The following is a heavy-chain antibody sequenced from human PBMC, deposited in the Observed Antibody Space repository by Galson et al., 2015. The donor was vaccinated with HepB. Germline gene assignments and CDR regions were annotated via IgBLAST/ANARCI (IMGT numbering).Heavy chain of an antibody. Sequence: QSGAEVKKPGESLKISCKGSGYSFTSYWIGWVRQMPGKGLEWMGIIYPGDSDTRYSPSFQGQVTISADKSISTAYLQWSSLKASDTAMYYCARTYYYDSSGYGGKAFDIWGQGTMVTVSS. CDR3: ARTYYYDSSGYGGKAFDI. D-gene: IGHD3-22*01. CDR1: GYSFTSYW. V-gene: IGHV5-51*03. J-gene: IGHJ3*02. CDR2: IYPGDSDT.